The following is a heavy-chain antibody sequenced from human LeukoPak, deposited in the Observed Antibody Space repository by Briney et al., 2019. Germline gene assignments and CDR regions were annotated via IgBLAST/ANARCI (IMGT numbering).Heavy chain of an antibody. D-gene: IGHD1-26*01. V-gene: IGHV3-30-3*01. CDR2: ISYDGTNK. Sequence: PGGSLRLSCAASGFTFSSYAMHWVRQAPGKRLEWVAVISYDGTNKYYADSVKGRFTISRDNSKNTLYLQMNSLRAEDTALYYCARKYSGTNPFDYWGQGTLVTVSS. CDR3: ARKYSGTNPFDY. CDR1: GFTFSSYA. J-gene: IGHJ4*02.